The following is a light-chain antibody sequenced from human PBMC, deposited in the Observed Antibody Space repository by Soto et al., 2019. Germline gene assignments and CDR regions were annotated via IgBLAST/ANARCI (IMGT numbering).Light chain of an antibody. CDR3: QQYGSSPYP. CDR2: ATS. V-gene: IGKV3-20*01. Sequence: EIVLTQSPGTLSLSPGERATLSCRASQSVSRSYLAWYQQNPGQPPSLLIYATSSRATGIPDRFSGSGSGTDFTRTISRLEPEDFAVYYCQQYGSSPYPFGHGTKLAIK. J-gene: IGKJ2*01. CDR1: QSVSRSY.